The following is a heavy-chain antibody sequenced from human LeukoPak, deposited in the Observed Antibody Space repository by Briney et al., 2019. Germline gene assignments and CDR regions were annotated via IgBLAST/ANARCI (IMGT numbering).Heavy chain of an antibody. Sequence: ASETLSLTCTVSGGSISSSSYYWGWIRQPPGKGLEWIGSIYYSGSTYYNPSLKSRVTISVDTSKNQFSLKLSSVTAADTAVYYCARGYYDFWSGLISWFDPWGQGTLVTVSS. J-gene: IGHJ5*02. D-gene: IGHD3-3*01. CDR3: ARGYYDFWSGLISWFDP. V-gene: IGHV4-39*07. CDR1: GGSISSSSYY. CDR2: IYYSGST.